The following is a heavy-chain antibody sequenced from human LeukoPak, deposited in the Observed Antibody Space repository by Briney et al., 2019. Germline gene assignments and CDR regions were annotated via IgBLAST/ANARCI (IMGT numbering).Heavy chain of an antibody. Sequence: SETLSLTCTVSGGSISSGGYYWSWIRQPPGKGLEWIGYIYHSGSTYYNPSLKSRVTISVDTSKNQFSLKLSSVTAADTAVYYCARVLDSSGYPDAFDIWGQGTMVTVSS. D-gene: IGHD3-22*01. CDR2: IYHSGST. CDR3: ARVLDSSGYPDAFDI. J-gene: IGHJ3*02. V-gene: IGHV4-30-2*01. CDR1: GGSISSGGYY.